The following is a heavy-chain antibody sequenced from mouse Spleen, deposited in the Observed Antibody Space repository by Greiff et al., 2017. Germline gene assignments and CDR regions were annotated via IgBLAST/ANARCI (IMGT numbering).Heavy chain of an antibody. D-gene: IGHD2-1*01. V-gene: IGHV5-4*01. CDR1: GFTFSSYA. J-gene: IGHJ2*01. CDR2: ISDGGSYT. CDR3: ARDDYGNYENYFDY. Sequence: EVKLMESGGGLVKPGGSLKLSCAASGFTFSSYAMSWVRQTPEKRLEWVATISDGGSYTYYPDNVKGRFTISRDNAKNNLYLQMSHLKSEDTAMYYCARDDYGNYENYFDYWGQGTTLTVSS.